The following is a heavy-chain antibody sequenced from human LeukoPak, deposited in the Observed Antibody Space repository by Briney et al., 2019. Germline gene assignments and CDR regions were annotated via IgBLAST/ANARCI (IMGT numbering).Heavy chain of an antibody. V-gene: IGHV4-39*01. J-gene: IGHJ5*02. D-gene: IGHD2-8*01. CDR1: GGSISSSSYY. CDR2: IYYSGST. CDR3: ARQRVYAISWFDP. Sequence: PSETLSLTCTVSGGSISSSSYYWGWIRQPPGKGLEWIGSIYYSGSTYYNPSLKSRVTISVDTSKNQFSLKLSSVTAADTAVYYCARQRVYAISWFDPWGQGTLVTVSS.